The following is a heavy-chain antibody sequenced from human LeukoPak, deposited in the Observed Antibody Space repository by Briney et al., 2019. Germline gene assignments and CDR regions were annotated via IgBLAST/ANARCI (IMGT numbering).Heavy chain of an antibody. CDR3: ANGNRCTSPNCLGYYYFYMDV. Sequence: GGSLRLSCAASGFTFSSYAMNWVRQAPGRGLEWVSGFSGSGGTTYYADSVKGRYTISRDNSKNTLYLQMNSLRAEDTAVYYCANGNRCTSPNCLGYYYFYMDVWGKGTTVTVSS. V-gene: IGHV3-23*01. CDR1: GFTFSSYA. J-gene: IGHJ6*03. CDR2: FSGSGGTT. D-gene: IGHD2-8*01.